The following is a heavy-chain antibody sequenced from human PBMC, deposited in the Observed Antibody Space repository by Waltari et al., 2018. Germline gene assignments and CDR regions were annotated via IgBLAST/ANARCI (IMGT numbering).Heavy chain of an antibody. CDR3: AKAMYSSSWYYFDY. CDR1: GFPFRRYA. CDR2: ISGSGGST. J-gene: IGHJ4*02. D-gene: IGHD6-13*01. Sequence: EVQLVESGGGLVQPGGYLRLSCAASGFPFRRYAMSWVPPAPGKGLEWVSAISGSGGSTYYADSVKGRFTISRDNSKNTLYLQMNSLRAEDTAVYYCAKAMYSSSWYYFDYWGQGTLVTVSS. V-gene: IGHV3-23*04.